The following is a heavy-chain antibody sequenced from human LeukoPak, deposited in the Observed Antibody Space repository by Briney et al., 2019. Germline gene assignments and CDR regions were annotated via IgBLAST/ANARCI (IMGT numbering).Heavy chain of an antibody. CDR1: GGSISSSSYY. CDR3: ARHQRPITVTHFDY. J-gene: IGHJ4*02. D-gene: IGHD4-17*01. V-gene: IGHV4-39*01. CDR2: IYYSGST. Sequence: SETLSLTCTVSGGSISSSSYYWGWIRQPPGKGLEWIGSIYYSGSTYYNPSLKSRVTISVDTSKNPFSLKLSSVTAADTAVYYCARHQRPITVTHFDYWGQGTLVTVSS.